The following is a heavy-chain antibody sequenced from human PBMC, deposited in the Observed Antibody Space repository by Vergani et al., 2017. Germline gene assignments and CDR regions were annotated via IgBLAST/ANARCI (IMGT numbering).Heavy chain of an antibody. J-gene: IGHJ6*02. V-gene: IGHV4-34*01. CDR2: INHSGGT. CDR1: GGSFSGYY. CDR3: AKGLVVVAATYYYYYCGMDV. Sequence: QVQLQQWGAGLLKPSETLSLTCAVYGGSFSGYYWSWIRQPPGKGLEWIGEINHSGGTNYNPYHKSGVTIAVDTSKNKFSLKLSTVTAADTAVYYCAKGLVVVAATYYYYYCGMDVWGQGTTVTVSS. D-gene: IGHD2-15*01.